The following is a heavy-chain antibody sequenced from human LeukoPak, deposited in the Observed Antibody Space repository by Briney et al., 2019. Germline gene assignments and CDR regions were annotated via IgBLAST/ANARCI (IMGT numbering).Heavy chain of an antibody. D-gene: IGHD3-22*01. CDR3: ARDRFYYYDSSGYSPGFDY. Sequence: SQTLSLTCTISLHSVSSNSAAWNSISQSPSRVFDWLGRTYYRSKWYNDYAVSVKSRITINPDTSKNQFSLQLNPVTPEDTAVYYCARDRFYYYDSSGYSPGFDYWGQATLVTVSS. CDR1: LHSVSSNSAA. CDR2: TYYRSKWYN. J-gene: IGHJ4*02. V-gene: IGHV6-1*01.